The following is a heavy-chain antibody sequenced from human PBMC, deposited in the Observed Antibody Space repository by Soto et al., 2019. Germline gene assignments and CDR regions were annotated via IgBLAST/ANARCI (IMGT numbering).Heavy chain of an antibody. J-gene: IGHJ6*02. CDR2: IYPGDSDT. Sequence: GESLKISCKGSGYSFTSYWIGWVRQMPGKGLEWMGIIYPGDSDTRYSPSFQGQVTISADKSISTAYLQWSSLKASDTAMYYCARPAPGSSYGDAMDVWGQGTTVPVSS. D-gene: IGHD5-18*01. CDR1: GYSFTSYW. V-gene: IGHV5-51*01. CDR3: ARPAPGSSYGDAMDV.